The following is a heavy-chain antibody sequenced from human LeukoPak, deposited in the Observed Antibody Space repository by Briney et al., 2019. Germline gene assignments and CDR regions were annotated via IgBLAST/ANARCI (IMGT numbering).Heavy chain of an antibody. Sequence: PSETLSLTCAVNGGSFTGYYWTWIRQTPERGLEWIGEINHGGYTNYNPSLKSHFTISVDTSKKQFSLTLSSVTAADTATYYCARRRTMFQATDPYVSWGQGSLVIVSS. CDR3: ARRRTMFQATDPYVS. D-gene: IGHD3-10*02. V-gene: IGHV4-34*01. CDR1: GGSFTGYY. CDR2: INHGGYT. J-gene: IGHJ5*02.